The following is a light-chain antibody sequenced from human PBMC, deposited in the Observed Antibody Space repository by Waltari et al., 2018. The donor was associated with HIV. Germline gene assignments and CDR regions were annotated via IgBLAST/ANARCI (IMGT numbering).Light chain of an antibody. CDR3: QQFNSYPT. CDR2: DAS. J-gene: IGKJ4*01. V-gene: IGKV1-13*02. CDR1: QGISSA. Sequence: AIQLTQSPSSLSASVGDRVTITCRASQGISSALAWYQQKPGKAPKLLFYDASTLESGVPSRFSGSVSGTDFTLTISSLQPEDFATYYCQQFNSYPTFGGGTKVEIK.